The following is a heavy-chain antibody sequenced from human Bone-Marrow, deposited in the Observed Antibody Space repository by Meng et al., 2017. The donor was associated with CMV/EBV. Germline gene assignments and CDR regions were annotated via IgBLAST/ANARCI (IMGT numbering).Heavy chain of an antibody. CDR2: INHSGST. D-gene: IGHD3-16*01. CDR1: GGSLSDHY. CDR3: ARGRGLGDY. J-gene: IGHJ4*02. Sequence: SETLSLTCDVHGGSLSDHYWNWIRQSPGKGLEWIGEINHSGSTNYNPSLKSRVTISVDTSKKHISLKPSSVTAADTAVYYCARGRGLGDYWGQGTLVTVSS. V-gene: IGHV4-34*01.